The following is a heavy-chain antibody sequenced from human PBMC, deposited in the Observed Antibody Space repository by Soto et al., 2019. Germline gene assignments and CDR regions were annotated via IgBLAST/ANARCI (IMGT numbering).Heavy chain of an antibody. CDR2: IYRTGNT. J-gene: IGHJ4*02. D-gene: IGHD1-7*01. CDR1: GGSFTSNNW. Sequence: QVQLQESGPGLVKPSGTLSLTCAVSGGSFTSNNWWTWVRQPPGQGLEWIGEIYRTGNTNYNTSLTSRVTISLDKSEHQFSLKVTSLTAADTAVYYGASRDPGTSVDYWGQGTLVTVSS. V-gene: IGHV4-4*02. CDR3: ASRDPGTSVDY.